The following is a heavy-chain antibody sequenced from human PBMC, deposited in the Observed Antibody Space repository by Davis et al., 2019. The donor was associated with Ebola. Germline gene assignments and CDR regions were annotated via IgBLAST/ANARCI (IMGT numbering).Heavy chain of an antibody. CDR3: ARAHCSSTSCQRDYGMDV. Sequence: SETLSLTCAVYGGSFSGYYWSWIRQPPGKGLEWIGYIYYSGSTNYNPSLKSRVTISVDTSKNQFSLKLSSVTAADTAVYYCARAHCSSTSCQRDYGMDVWGQGTTVTVSS. D-gene: IGHD2-2*01. CDR2: IYYSGST. J-gene: IGHJ6*02. CDR1: GGSFSGYY. V-gene: IGHV4-59*12.